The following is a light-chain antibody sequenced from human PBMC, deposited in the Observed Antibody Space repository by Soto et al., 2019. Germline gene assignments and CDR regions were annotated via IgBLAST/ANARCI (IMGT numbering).Light chain of an antibody. CDR3: QQYDTWPPLT. CDR1: QNVGTK. CDR2: GAS. V-gene: IGKV3-15*01. J-gene: IGKJ4*01. Sequence: EIVMTQSPATLSVSPGERATLSCRASQNVGTKLAWYQQKPGQAPRLLIYGASTRATGIPARFSGSGSGTEFTLTIGSLQSEDFAVYYCQQYDTWPPLTFGGGTKVEIK.